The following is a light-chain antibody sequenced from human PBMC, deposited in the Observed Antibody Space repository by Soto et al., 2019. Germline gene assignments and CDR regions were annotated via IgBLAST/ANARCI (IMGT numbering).Light chain of an antibody. Sequence: DIVLTRSPGTLSLSPGERATLSCRASQSVDSRYLAWYQQKPGQAPRLVIHAVSRRATGIPDRFSGSGSGTDFTLTISRLEPEDFAEYYCQQYGSSPRYSFGQGTKLEIK. CDR1: QSVDSRY. CDR2: AVS. CDR3: QQYGSSPRYS. V-gene: IGKV3-20*01. J-gene: IGKJ2*03.